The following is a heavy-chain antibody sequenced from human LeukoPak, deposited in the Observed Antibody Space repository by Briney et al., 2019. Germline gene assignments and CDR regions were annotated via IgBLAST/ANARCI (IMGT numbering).Heavy chain of an antibody. V-gene: IGHV4-30-2*01. CDR2: IYHSGST. D-gene: IGHD2-2*01. CDR3: ARGIESSTSWIDP. J-gene: IGHJ5*01. Sequence: SQTLSLTCTVSGGSISGGGYYWSWIRQPPGKGLEWIGYIYHSGSTYYNPSLKSRVTISVDRSKNQFSLKLSSVTAADTAVYYCARGIESSTSWIDPWGQGTLVTVSS. CDR1: GGSISGGGYY.